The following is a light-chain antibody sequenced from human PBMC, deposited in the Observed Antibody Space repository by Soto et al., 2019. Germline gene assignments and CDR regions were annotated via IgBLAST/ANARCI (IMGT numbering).Light chain of an antibody. CDR3: QQYNNWPPLT. Sequence: EIVMTQSPGTLSVSPGEKATLSCRASQSVSSNLAWYQQKPGQAPRLLIFDASTRATDIPARFSGSGSGTEFTLTISSLQSEDFAIYYCQQYNNWPPLTFGGGTKVEIK. CDR2: DAS. CDR1: QSVSSN. J-gene: IGKJ4*01. V-gene: IGKV3-15*01.